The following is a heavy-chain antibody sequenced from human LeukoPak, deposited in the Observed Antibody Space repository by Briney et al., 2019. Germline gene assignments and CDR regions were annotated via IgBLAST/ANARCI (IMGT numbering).Heavy chain of an antibody. Sequence: GGSLRLSCAGSGFTFSLYWMTWVRQAPGKGLEWVANMKQDGSEKYYVDSVKGRFTISRDNAKNSLYLQMNSLRAEDTAVYYCARLGEKADFDYWGQGTLVTVSS. V-gene: IGHV3-7*01. CDR1: GFTFSLYW. CDR3: ARLGEKADFDY. CDR2: MKQDGSEK. J-gene: IGHJ4*02. D-gene: IGHD3-16*01.